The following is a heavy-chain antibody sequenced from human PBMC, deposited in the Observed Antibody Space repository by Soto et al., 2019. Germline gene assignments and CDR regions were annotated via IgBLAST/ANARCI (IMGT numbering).Heavy chain of an antibody. CDR1: GFTCSSYA. Sequence: PWGSLRLSCAASGFTCSSYAMSWVRQAPGKGLEWVSAISGSGGSTYYADSVKGRFTISRDNSKNTLYLQMNSLRAEDTAVYYCAKVFPHYLSPFGELLYGFDYWGQGTLVTVSS. J-gene: IGHJ4*02. CDR3: AKVFPHYLSPFGELLYGFDY. D-gene: IGHD3-10*01. V-gene: IGHV3-23*01. CDR2: ISGSGGST.